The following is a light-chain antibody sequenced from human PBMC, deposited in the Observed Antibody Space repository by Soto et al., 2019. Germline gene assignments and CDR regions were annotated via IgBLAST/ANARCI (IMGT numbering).Light chain of an antibody. CDR1: QGIGST. CDR2: DAS. Sequence: EIVMTQSPATLSVSPGDGATLSCRASQGIGSTLAWYQHKPGQPPRLLIYDASTRATGVPARFSGSGSGTEFTLTINSLQSEDFAVYYCQRSNNWALTFGGGTKVESK. V-gene: IGKV3-15*01. J-gene: IGKJ4*01. CDR3: QRSNNWALT.